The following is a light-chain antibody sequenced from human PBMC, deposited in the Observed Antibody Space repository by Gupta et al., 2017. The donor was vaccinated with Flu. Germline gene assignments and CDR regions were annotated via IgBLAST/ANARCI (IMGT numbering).Light chain of an antibody. Sequence: QSVLTQPPSASGTPGQRVTISCSGSSSNLGRNPVNWYQPLPGTAPKLLIYSKNQRPSGVPDRFAGSKSGNSASLTITGLQSEDEAEYYCDAWDDRLNGGVFGGGTKLTVL. J-gene: IGLJ2*01. CDR1: SSNLGRNP. CDR2: SKN. V-gene: IGLV1-44*01. CDR3: DAWDDRLNGGV.